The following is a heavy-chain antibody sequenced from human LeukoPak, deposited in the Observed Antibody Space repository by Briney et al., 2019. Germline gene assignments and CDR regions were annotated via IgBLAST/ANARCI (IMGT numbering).Heavy chain of an antibody. V-gene: IGHV3-20*03. J-gene: IGHJ4*02. CDR1: GFTFDDYG. CDR2: INWNGGST. CDR3: ARYNSSGYYYRFDY. Sequence: PGGSLRLSYAASGFTFDDYGMSWVRQAPGKGLEWVSGINWNGGSTGYADSVKGRFTISRDNAKNSLYLQMNSLRAEDTALYYCARYNSSGYYYRFDYWGQGTLVTVSS. D-gene: IGHD3-22*01.